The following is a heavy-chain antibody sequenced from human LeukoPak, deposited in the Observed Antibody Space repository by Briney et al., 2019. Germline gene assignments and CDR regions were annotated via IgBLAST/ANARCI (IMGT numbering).Heavy chain of an antibody. CDR1: GYTFTSYD. CDR3: ARGGDNILTGYGDDAFDI. Sequence: ASVKVSCKASGYTFTSYDINWVRQATGQGLEWKGWMNPNSGNTGYAQKFQGRVTMTRNTSISTAYMELSSLRSEDTAVYYCARGGDNILTGYGDDAFDIWGQGTMVTVSS. V-gene: IGHV1-8*01. CDR2: MNPNSGNT. D-gene: IGHD3-9*01. J-gene: IGHJ3*02.